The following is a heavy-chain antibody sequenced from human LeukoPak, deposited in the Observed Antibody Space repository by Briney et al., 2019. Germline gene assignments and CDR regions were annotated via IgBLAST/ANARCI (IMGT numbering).Heavy chain of an antibody. CDR3: ARDLITVRTSRGSHEFDY. CDR1: GYTFTSYY. J-gene: IGHJ4*02. CDR2: INPSGGST. D-gene: IGHD1-14*01. Sequence: GASVKVSCKASGYTFTSYYMHWVQQAPGQGLEWMGIINPSGGSTSYAQKFQGRVTMTRDTSTSTVYMELSSLRSEDTAVYYCARDLITVRTSRGSHEFDYWGQGTLVTVSS. V-gene: IGHV1-46*01.